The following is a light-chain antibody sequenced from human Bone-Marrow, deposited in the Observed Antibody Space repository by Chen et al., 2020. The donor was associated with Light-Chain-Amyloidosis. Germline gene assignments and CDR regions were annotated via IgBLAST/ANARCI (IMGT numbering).Light chain of an antibody. Sequence: EIVLTQSPGTLSLSPGEGANLSCRASLTISSNYLTWYQQKFGQAPRLLIYGSSSRATGIPDRFTGSGSGTDFTLTINRLEPEDFEMYYCQQYGTSPLTFGGGTKVEIK. J-gene: IGKJ4*01. CDR3: QQYGTSPLT. CDR1: LTISSNY. V-gene: IGKV3-20*01. CDR2: GSS.